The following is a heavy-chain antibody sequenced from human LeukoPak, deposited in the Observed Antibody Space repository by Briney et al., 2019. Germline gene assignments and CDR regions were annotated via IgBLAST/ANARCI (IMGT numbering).Heavy chain of an antibody. CDR3: ATDRDNSDWQKRFDS. CDR2: INQDASEI. Sequence: GGSLRLSCTASGFAFDEHGMSWVRQVPGKGLEWVGNINQDASEINYVDSVRGRFTVSRDNAKNSLHLQMNSLRAEDTAVYYCATDRDNSDWQKRFDSWGQGTLVTVSS. V-gene: IGHV3-7*01. D-gene: IGHD2-21*02. J-gene: IGHJ4*02. CDR1: GFAFDEHG.